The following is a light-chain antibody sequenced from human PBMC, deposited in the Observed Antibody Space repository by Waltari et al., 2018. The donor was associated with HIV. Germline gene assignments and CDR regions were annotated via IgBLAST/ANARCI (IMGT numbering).Light chain of an antibody. CDR1: SSYVGGYNY. J-gene: IGLJ3*02. CDR2: EVS. CDR3: SSYTSSSTLRV. Sequence: QSALTQPASVSGSPGQSITIPCPGTSSYVGGYNYVSWYQQHPGKAPKLMIYEVSNRPSGVSNRFSGSKSGNTASLTISGLQAEDEADYYCSSYTSSSTLRVFGGGTKLTVL. V-gene: IGLV2-14*01.